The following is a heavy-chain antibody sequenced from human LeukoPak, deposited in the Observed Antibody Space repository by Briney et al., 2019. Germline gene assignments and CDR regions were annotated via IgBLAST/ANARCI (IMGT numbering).Heavy chain of an antibody. Sequence: PGGSLRLSCAASGFTFSNYPMSWVRQPPGKGLEWVSTISSASNTYYADSVKGRFTLSRDNSKNTLYLLMNSLRAEDTAFYYCAKYIATSGTARGRCFDPWGQGTLVTVSS. CDR1: GFTFSNYP. CDR2: ISSASNT. CDR3: AKYIATSGTARGRCFDP. J-gene: IGHJ5*02. V-gene: IGHV3-23*01. D-gene: IGHD6-13*01.